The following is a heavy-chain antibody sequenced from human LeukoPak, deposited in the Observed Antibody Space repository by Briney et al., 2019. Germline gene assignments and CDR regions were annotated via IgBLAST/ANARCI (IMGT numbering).Heavy chain of an antibody. CDR2: TYHSGST. Sequence: PSETLSLTCAVSGYSISSGYYWGWIRQPPGKVLEWIGSTYHSGSTFYNPSLKSRVTISVNTSKNQFSLKLSSVTAADTAVYYCARVDIVVVVAATMGSNWFDPWGQGTLVTVSS. CDR3: ARVDIVVVVAATMGSNWFDP. J-gene: IGHJ5*02. D-gene: IGHD2-15*01. CDR1: GYSISSGYY. V-gene: IGHV4-38-2*01.